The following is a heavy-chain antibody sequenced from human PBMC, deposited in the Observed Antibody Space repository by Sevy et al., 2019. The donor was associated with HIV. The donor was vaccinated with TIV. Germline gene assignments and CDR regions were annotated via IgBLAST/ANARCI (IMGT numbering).Heavy chain of an antibody. CDR2: IKQDGSEK. CDR3: ARDRWRGIAAADY. V-gene: IGHV3-7*03. D-gene: IGHD6-13*01. CDR1: GFTFSSYW. J-gene: IGHJ4*02. Sequence: GGSLRLSCAASGFTFSSYWMSWVRQAPGKGLEWVASIKQDGSEKYYVDSVKGRFTISRDNAKNSLYLQMNSLRAEDTAVYYCARDRWRGIAAADYWGQGTLVTVSS.